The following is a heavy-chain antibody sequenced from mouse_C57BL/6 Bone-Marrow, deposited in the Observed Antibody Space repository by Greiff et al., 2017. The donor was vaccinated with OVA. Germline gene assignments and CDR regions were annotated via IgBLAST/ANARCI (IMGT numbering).Heavy chain of an antibody. J-gene: IGHJ4*01. D-gene: IGHD1-1*01. CDR1: GYSFTSYY. CDR3: ARGLLRSPYAMDY. Sequence: QVQLQQSGPELVKPGASVKISCKASGYSFTSYYIHWVKQRPGQGLEWIGWIYPGSGNTKYNEKFKGKATLTADTSSSTAYMQLSSLTSEDSAVYYCARGLLRSPYAMDYWGQGTSVTVSS. CDR2: IYPGSGNT. V-gene: IGHV1-66*01.